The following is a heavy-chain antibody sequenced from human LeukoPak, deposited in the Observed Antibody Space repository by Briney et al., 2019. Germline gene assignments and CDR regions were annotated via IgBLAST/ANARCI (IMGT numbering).Heavy chain of an antibody. V-gene: IGHV5-51*01. D-gene: IGHD1-26*01. CDR1: GYPLTAYW. CDR2: IHPGDSDT. CDR3: GRHQHSGSYGAFDI. J-gene: IGHJ3*02. Sequence: GQPLRISCQGSGYPLTAYWIGWVRQMPGKGLEWVGIIHPGDSDTGYSPSFQGQVTISADKSITTAYLQWSSLKASDTAMYYCGRHQHSGSYGAFDIWDQGTMVTVSS.